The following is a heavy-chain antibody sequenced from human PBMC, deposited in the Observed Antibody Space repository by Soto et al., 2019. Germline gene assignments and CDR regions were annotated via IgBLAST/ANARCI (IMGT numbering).Heavy chain of an antibody. CDR3: ARGAPTDDYVWGSYRKYYYYGMDV. D-gene: IGHD3-16*01. CDR2: IYYSGST. V-gene: IGHV4-31*03. Sequence: TLSLTCTVSGGSISSGGYYWSWIRQHPGKGLEWIGYIYYSGSTYYNPSLKSRVTISVDTSKNQFSLKLSSVTAADTAVYYCARGAPTDDYVWGSYRKYYYYGMDVWGQGTTVTVSS. CDR1: GGSISSGGYY. J-gene: IGHJ6*02.